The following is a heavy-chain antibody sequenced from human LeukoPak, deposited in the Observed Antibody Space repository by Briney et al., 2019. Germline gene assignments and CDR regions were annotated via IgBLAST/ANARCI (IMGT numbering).Heavy chain of an antibody. CDR2: IYYSGST. CDR1: GGSISIYY. Sequence: PSETLSLTCTVCGGSISIYYWSWIRQPQGKGLEWIGYIYYSGSTNYNPSLKSRVTISVDTSKNQFSLKLSSVTAADTAVYYCARGLPYYYDSSGYYDYWGQGTLVTVSS. J-gene: IGHJ4*02. CDR3: ARGLPYYYDSSGYYDY. D-gene: IGHD3-22*01. V-gene: IGHV4-59*01.